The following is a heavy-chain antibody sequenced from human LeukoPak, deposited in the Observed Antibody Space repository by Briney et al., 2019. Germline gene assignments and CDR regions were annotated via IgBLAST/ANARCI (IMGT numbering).Heavy chain of an antibody. D-gene: IGHD6-19*01. CDR1: GFTFDDYA. CDR2: ISGDGGST. Sequence: GGSLRLSCAASGFTFDDYAMHWVRQAPGKGLEWVSLISGDGGSTYYADSVKGRFTISRDNSKNSLYLQMNSLSTEDTALYYCAKVGSSGWYSLPMHFDYWGQGTLVTVSS. V-gene: IGHV3-43*02. CDR3: AKVGSSGWYSLPMHFDY. J-gene: IGHJ4*02.